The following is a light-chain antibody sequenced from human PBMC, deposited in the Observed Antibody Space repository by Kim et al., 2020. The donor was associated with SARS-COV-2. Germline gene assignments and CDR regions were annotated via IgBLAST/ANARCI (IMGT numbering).Light chain of an antibody. CDR3: QQRNNWPPT. Sequence: LAPGERAPITCRAGKRVSSYLTWYQQQPGQHPRLLIYDTSNRVTGIPARFSGIGSGTDFTLTISSIEPEDFAVYYCQQRNNWPPTFGQGTRLEIK. CDR1: KRVSSY. CDR2: DTS. J-gene: IGKJ5*01. V-gene: IGKV3-11*01.